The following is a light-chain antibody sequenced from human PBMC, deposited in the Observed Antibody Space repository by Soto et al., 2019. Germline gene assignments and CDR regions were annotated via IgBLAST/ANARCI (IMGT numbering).Light chain of an antibody. CDR3: QQYNSYSTLT. J-gene: IGKJ4*01. Sequence: DIQMTQSPSTLPSSVGDRVTITWRANQSISTFLAWYQQKPGKAPNLLVYKASRLETGVPSRFSGSGSGTEFTLTISFLQTDDFATYYCQQYNSYSTLTFGGGTKVDIK. CDR1: QSISTF. V-gene: IGKV1-5*03. CDR2: KAS.